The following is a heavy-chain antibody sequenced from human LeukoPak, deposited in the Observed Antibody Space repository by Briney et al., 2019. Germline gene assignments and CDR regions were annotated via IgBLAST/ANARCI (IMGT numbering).Heavy chain of an antibody. V-gene: IGHV4-39*01. CDR2: IYYSGST. D-gene: IGHD3-3*01. Sequence: SETLSLTCTVSGGSISSSSYYWGWIRQPPGKGLEWIGSIYYSGSTYYNPSLKSRVTISVDTSKNQFSLKLSSVTAADTAVYYCARLSDFWSGSPPKGGFDPWGQGTLVTVSS. J-gene: IGHJ5*02. CDR3: ARLSDFWSGSPPKGGFDP. CDR1: GGSISSSSYY.